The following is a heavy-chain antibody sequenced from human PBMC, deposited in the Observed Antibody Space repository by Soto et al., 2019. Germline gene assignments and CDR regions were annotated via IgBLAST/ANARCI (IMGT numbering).Heavy chain of an antibody. CDR3: AKDQGRIVTATRELDY. J-gene: IGHJ4*02. V-gene: IGHV3-30*18. CDR1: GVTFNSFG. D-gene: IGHD1-26*01. CDR2: ISFERSNI. Sequence: QVQLVQSGGGVVQPGKSLRLSCAASGVTFNSFGMHWVRQAPGKGLEWVALISFERSNINYADSVRGRFTISSDDSKNILYLQMDSLRSEDTAVYYCAKDQGRIVTATRELDYWGQGTLVTVSS.